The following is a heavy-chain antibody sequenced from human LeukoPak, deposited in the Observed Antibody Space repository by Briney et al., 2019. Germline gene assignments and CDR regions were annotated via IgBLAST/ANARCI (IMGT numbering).Heavy chain of an antibody. CDR3: ARGGYYGDYGDAFDI. V-gene: IGHV3-7*01. CDR2: IKQDGSEK. J-gene: IGHJ3*02. Sequence: GGSLRLSCAASGFTFSSYWMSWVRQPPGKGLEWVANIKQDGSEKYYVDSVKGRFTTPRDNAKNSLYLQMNSLRAEDTAVYYCARGGYYGDYGDAFDIWGQGTMVTVSS. D-gene: IGHD4-17*01. CDR1: GFTFSSYW.